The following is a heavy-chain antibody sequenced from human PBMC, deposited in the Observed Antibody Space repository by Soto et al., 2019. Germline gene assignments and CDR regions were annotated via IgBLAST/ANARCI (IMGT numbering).Heavy chain of an antibody. CDR1: GFTFSSYA. CDR3: AKLGTMGGVDN. D-gene: IGHD1-26*01. CDR2: ITFRGDYT. V-gene: IGHV3-23*01. J-gene: IGHJ4*02. Sequence: EVQLLESGGGLVSPGGSLRLSCAASGFTFSSYAMSWVRQAPGKGLEWLAGITFRGDYTYYADSVKGRFSLSRDNSRNRLDLQMNNLKVEDTALYYCAKLGTMGGVDNWGQGTLLTVSS.